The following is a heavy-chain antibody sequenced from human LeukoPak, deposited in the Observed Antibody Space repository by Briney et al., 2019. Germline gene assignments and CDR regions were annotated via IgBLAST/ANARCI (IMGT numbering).Heavy chain of an antibody. CDR2: IIPILGIA. CDR3: ARGPSSGAFDI. J-gene: IGHJ3*02. D-gene: IGHD6-6*01. CDR1: GGTFSSYT. V-gene: IGHV1-69*02. Sequence: GASVKVSCKASGGTFSSYTISWVRQGPGQGLEWMGRIIPILGIANYAQKFQGRVTITADKSTSTAYMELSSLRSEDTAVYYCARGPSSGAFDIWGKGTMVTVSS.